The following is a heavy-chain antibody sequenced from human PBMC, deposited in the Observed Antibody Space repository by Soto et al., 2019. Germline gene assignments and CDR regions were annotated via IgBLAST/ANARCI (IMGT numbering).Heavy chain of an antibody. V-gene: IGHV1-8*01. CDR1: GYTFTSYD. D-gene: IGHD3-3*01. CDR2: MNPNSGNT. CDR3: ARGLTIFGVVTDNWFDP. Sequence: ASVKVSCKASGYTFTSYDINWVRQATGQGLEWMGWMNPNSGNTGYAQKFQGRVTMTRNTSISPAYMELSSLRSEDTAVYYCARGLTIFGVVTDNWFDPWGQGTLVTVSS. J-gene: IGHJ5*02.